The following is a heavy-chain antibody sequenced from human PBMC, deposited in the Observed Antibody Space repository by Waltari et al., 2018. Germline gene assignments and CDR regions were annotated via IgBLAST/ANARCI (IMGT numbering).Heavy chain of an antibody. Sequence: SCAASGIIVSANYMNWVRQAPGKGPQWVSVIYSAGRTYYADSVKGRFTISRDNTKNTVYLQMNNSKTEDTAVYYCARPGEGPSSHWGQGTLVTVSS. CDR3: ARPGEGPSSH. CDR2: IYSAGRT. J-gene: IGHJ4*02. D-gene: IGHD4-17*01. V-gene: IGHV3-53*01. CDR1: GIIVSANY.